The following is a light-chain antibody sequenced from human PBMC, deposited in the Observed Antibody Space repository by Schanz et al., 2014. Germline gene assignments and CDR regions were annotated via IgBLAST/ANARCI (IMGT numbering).Light chain of an antibody. CDR1: QSVSSN. Sequence: EIVMTQSPATLSVSPGERATLSCRASQSVSSNLAWYQQKPGQAPRLLIYGASTRATGIPARFSGSGSGTEFILTISSLQSEDFAVYHCQHQGTFGGGTKVEIK. CDR2: GAS. J-gene: IGKJ4*01. V-gene: IGKV3-15*01. CDR3: QHQGT.